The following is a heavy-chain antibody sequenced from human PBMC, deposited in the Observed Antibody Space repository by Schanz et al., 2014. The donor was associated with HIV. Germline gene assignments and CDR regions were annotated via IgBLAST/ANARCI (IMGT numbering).Heavy chain of an antibody. D-gene: IGHD3-10*01. CDR1: GDTVDNYV. CDR3: ARGRYYEDEEGYSIDPFDV. Sequence: QVLLVQSGAEVKKPGSSVKVSCKASGDTVDNYVISWVRQALGQGPEWMGGILRLSGTPTYAQEFQDRVTITPDESTNTAYLELRSLRSGDTAVSYCARGRYYEDEEGYSIDPFDVWDPGTVVTVS. CDR2: ILRLSGTP. V-gene: IGHV1-69*01. J-gene: IGHJ3*01.